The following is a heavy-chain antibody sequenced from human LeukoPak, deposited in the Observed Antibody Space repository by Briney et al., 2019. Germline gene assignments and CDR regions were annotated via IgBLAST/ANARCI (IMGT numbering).Heavy chain of an antibody. CDR2: INPNSGGT. CDR1: GYTFTGYY. D-gene: IGHD3-22*01. V-gene: IGHV1-2*02. CDR3: ARAQDYYDSSGYPDY. Sequence: ASVKVSCKASGYTFTGYYMHWVRQAPGQGLEWMGWINPNSGGTNYAQKFQGRVTMTRDTSISTAYMELSRLRSDDTAVYYCARAQDYYDSSGYPDYWGQGTLVTVPS. J-gene: IGHJ4*02.